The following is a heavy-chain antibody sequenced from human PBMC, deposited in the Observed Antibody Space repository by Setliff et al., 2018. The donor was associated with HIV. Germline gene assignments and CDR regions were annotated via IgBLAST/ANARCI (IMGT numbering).Heavy chain of an antibody. J-gene: IGHJ4*02. V-gene: IGHV3-11*04. Sequence: PGGSLRLSCAASGFTFKDYYMSWIRQAPGRGLEWLSYISANGSGKKYADSMKGRFTISRDNAQKSLYLQMNTLRAEDTAVYYCAREYSGSYFFDYWGQGTLVTVSS. CDR1: GFTFKDYY. CDR3: AREYSGSYFFDY. D-gene: IGHD1-26*01. CDR2: ISANGSGK.